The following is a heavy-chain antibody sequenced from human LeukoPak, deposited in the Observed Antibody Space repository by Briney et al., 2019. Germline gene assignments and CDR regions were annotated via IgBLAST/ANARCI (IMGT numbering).Heavy chain of an antibody. J-gene: IGHJ4*02. CDR2: IYPGDSDT. D-gene: IGHD2-2*01. CDR3: ARRQYCSSTSCSHFDY. V-gene: IGHV5-51*01. CDR1: GYSFTSYW. Sequence: GESLKISCKGSGYSFTSYWIGWVRQMPGKGLDWMGIIYPGDSDTRYSPSFQGQVTISADKSISTAYLQWSSLKASDTAMYYCARRQYCSSTSCSHFDYWGQGTLVTVSS.